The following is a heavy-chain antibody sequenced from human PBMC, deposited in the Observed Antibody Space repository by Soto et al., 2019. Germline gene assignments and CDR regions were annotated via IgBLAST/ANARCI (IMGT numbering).Heavy chain of an antibody. CDR2: IKQDGSEK. CDR3: AKGGYSSFYYYYYGMDV. D-gene: IGHD6-6*01. J-gene: IGHJ6*02. V-gene: IGHV3-7*03. CDR1: GFTFSSYW. Sequence: GGSLRLSCAASGFTFSSYWMSRVRQAPGKGLEWVANIKQDGSEKYYVDSVKGRFTISRDNAKNTLYLQMNSLRAEDTAVYYCAKGGYSSFYYYYYGMDVWGQGTTVTVSS.